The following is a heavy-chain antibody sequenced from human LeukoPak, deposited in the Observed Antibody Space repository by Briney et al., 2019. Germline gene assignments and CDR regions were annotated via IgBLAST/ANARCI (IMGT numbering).Heavy chain of an antibody. CDR1: GFTFSSYS. CDR3: ARDGGSYSFDY. J-gene: IGHJ4*02. D-gene: IGHD1-26*01. CDR2: ISSSSSYI. V-gene: IGHV3-21*01. Sequence: PGGSLRLSCAASGFTFSSYSMNWVRQAPGKGLEWVSSISSSSSYIYYADSVKGRFTISRDNSKNTLYLQMNSLRAEDTAVYYCARDGGSYSFDYWGQGTLVTVSS.